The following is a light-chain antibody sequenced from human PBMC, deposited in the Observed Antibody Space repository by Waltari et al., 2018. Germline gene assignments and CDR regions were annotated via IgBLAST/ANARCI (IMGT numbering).Light chain of an antibody. CDR3: YSSDSTGLRV. CDR2: EDT. Sequence: SYELTQPPSVSVSPGQTARITCSGHELTRKYAYWFQQKSGPAPRLVIYEDTKRPSGIPEGVSGSSSGTVATLTITGAQVDDEADYYCYSSDSTGLRVFGGGTTVVVL. J-gene: IGLJ1*01. V-gene: IGLV3-10*01. CDR1: ELTRKY.